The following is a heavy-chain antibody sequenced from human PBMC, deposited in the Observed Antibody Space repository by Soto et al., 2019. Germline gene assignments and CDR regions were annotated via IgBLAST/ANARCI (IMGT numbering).Heavy chain of an antibody. CDR2: IYYSGST. V-gene: IGHV4-39*01. D-gene: IGHD3-3*01. CDR3: ARLKIFGVVDY. J-gene: IGHJ4*02. Sequence: QLQLQESGPGLVKPSETLSLTCTVSGGCISSSSYYWGWIRQPPGKGLEWIGSIYYSGSTYYNPSLKSRVTISVDTSKNQFSLKLSSVTAADTAVYYCARLKIFGVVDYWGQGTLVTVSS. CDR1: GGCISSSSYY.